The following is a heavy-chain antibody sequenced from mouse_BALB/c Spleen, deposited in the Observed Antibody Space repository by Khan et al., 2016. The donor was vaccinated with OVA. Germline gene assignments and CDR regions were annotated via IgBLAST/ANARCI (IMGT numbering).Heavy chain of an antibody. D-gene: IGHD1-1*02. CDR2: IYPGSGRT. CDR1: GYTFTDYV. CDR3: ARPSYYYGNNSYWFFAV. V-gene: IGHV1-77*01. J-gene: IGHJ1*01. Sequence: QVQLKQSGPELVKPGASVKMSCKASGYTFTDYVINWVKQRPGPGLEWIGEIYPGSGRTNYNEKFKGKATLTADKSSNTAYMQLSSLTSEDSAVYFCARPSYYYGNNSYWFFAVWGAGTTVTVSS.